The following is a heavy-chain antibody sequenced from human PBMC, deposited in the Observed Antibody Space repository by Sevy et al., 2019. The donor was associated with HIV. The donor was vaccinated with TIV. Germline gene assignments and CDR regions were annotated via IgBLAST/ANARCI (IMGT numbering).Heavy chain of an antibody. CDR3: AKLHYYDSSGYSPDYFDY. Sequence: GGSLRLSCAASGFTFSSYGMHWVRQAPGKGLEWVAVISYDGSNKYYADSVKGRFTIYKDNSKNTMYLHMNSLRAEDTAVYYCAKLHYYDSSGYSPDYFDYWGQGTLVTVSS. CDR2: ISYDGSNK. J-gene: IGHJ4*02. D-gene: IGHD3-22*01. CDR1: GFTFSSYG. V-gene: IGHV3-30*18.